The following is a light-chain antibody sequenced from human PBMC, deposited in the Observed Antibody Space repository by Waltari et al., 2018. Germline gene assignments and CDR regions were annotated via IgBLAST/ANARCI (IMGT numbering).Light chain of an antibody. CDR1: QSVSSY. J-gene: IGKJ3*01. Sequence: EIVLTQSPATLSLSPGERATLSCRASQSVSSYLAWYQQEPGQAPRLLIYDASNRATGIPARFSGSRSGTDFTLTISTLEPEDFAVYYCQQRSNWPPAGITFGPGTKVDIK. V-gene: IGKV3-11*01. CDR2: DAS. CDR3: QQRSNWPPAGIT.